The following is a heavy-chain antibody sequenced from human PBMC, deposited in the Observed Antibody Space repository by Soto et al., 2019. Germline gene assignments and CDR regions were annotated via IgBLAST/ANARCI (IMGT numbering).Heavy chain of an antibody. D-gene: IGHD6-19*01. CDR2: INHSGST. CDR3: AAAVARGWFDP. V-gene: IGHV4-30-2*01. Sequence: SETLSLTCAVSGGSISSGGYSWSWIRQPPGKGLEWIGEINHSGSTNYNPSLKSRVAMSVDTSKNQFSLKLSSVTAADMAVYYCAAAVARGWFDPWGQGTLVTVSS. CDR1: GGSISSGGYS. J-gene: IGHJ5*02.